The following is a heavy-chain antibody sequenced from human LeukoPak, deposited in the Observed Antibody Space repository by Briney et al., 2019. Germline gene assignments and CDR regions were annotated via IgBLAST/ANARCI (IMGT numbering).Heavy chain of an antibody. D-gene: IGHD5-12*01. CDR1: GFTFSSYE. J-gene: IGHJ4*02. CDR3: ARDGGYGGYIVGGALDH. V-gene: IGHV3-48*03. CDR2: ISSGGSTI. Sequence: PGGSLRLSCVASGFTFSSYEMNWVRQAPGKGLEWVSYISSGGSTIYYADSVKGRFTISRDNAKNSLYLQMNSLRAEDTAVYYCARDGGYGGYIVGGALDHWGQGTLVTVSS.